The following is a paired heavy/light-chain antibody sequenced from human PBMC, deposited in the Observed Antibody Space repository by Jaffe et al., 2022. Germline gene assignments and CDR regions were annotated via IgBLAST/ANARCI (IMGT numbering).Light chain of an antibody. Sequence: SYELTQPPSVSVSPGQTASITCSGDKLGDKYACWYQQKPGQSPVLVIYQDSKRPSGIPERFSGSNSGNTATLTISGTQAMDEADYYCQAWDSAAGEVFGTGTKVTVL. CDR3: QAWDSAAGEV. J-gene: IGLJ1*01. CDR1: KLGDKY. CDR2: QDS. V-gene: IGLV3-1*01.
Heavy chain of an antibody. D-gene: IGHD2-2*01. Sequence: QLQLQESGPGLVKPSETLSLTCTVSGGSISSSSYYWGWIRQPPGKGLEWIGSIYYSGSTYYNPSLKSRVTISVDTSKNQFSLKLSSVTAADTAVYYCARRTEARYCSSTSCRLMDVWGKGTTVTVSS. CDR1: GGSISSSSYY. CDR2: IYYSGST. V-gene: IGHV4-39*01. J-gene: IGHJ6*03. CDR3: ARRTEARYCSSTSCRLMDV.